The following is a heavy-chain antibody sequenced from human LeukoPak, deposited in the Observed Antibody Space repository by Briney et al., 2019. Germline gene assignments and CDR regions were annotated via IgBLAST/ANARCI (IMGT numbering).Heavy chain of an antibody. CDR1: GYTLTQLS. Sequence: ASVKVSCKVSGYTLTQLSMHWVRQAPGKGLEWMGGFDPEDGETIYAQKFQGRVTMTEDTSTDTAYMELSSLRSEDTAVYYCAREGWDSRDFDYWGQGTLVTVSS. CDR2: FDPEDGET. D-gene: IGHD3-22*01. CDR3: AREGWDSRDFDY. J-gene: IGHJ4*02. V-gene: IGHV1-24*01.